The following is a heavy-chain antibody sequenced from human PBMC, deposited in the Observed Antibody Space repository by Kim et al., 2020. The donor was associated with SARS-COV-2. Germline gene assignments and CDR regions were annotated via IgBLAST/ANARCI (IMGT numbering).Heavy chain of an antibody. D-gene: IGHD2-21*02. Sequence: GGSLRLSCAASGFTFSSYAMSWVRQAPGKGLEWVSAISGSGGSTYYADSVKGRFTISRDNSKNTLYLQMNSLRAEDTAVYYCATRARTCGGDCYYYYYGMDVWGQGTTVTVSS. CDR2: ISGSGGST. CDR3: ATRARTCGGDCYYYYYGMDV. CDR1: GFTFSSYA. V-gene: IGHV3-23*01. J-gene: IGHJ6*02.